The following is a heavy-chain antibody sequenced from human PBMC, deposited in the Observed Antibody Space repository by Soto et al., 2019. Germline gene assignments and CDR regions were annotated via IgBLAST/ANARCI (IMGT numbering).Heavy chain of an antibody. Sequence: VAVIWYDGSNKYYADSVKGRFTISRDNSKNTLYLQMNSLRAEDTAVYYCARDGDCSSTSCPPSAYYYYGMDVWGQGTTVTVSS. CDR3: ARDGDCSSTSCPPSAYYYYGMDV. D-gene: IGHD2-2*01. V-gene: IGHV3-33*01. CDR2: IWYDGSNK. J-gene: IGHJ6*02.